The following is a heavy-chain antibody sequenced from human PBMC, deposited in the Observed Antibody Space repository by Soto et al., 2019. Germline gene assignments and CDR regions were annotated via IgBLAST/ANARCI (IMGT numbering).Heavy chain of an antibody. CDR3: ARALVDASSYSYDYGVDV. D-gene: IGHD2-8*01. CDR1: GFTFSGFA. J-gene: IGHJ6*02. Sequence: EVHLVESGGGWVQPGGSLRLSCAASGFTFSGFAMNWVRQAPGKGLEWVAYISSGGNTRYYADAVECRFTISRDNAKYQRFVRMNSLRAEDTAVYFCARALVDASSYSYDYGVDVWGQGTAVNVSS. V-gene: IGHV3-48*03. CDR2: ISSGGNTR.